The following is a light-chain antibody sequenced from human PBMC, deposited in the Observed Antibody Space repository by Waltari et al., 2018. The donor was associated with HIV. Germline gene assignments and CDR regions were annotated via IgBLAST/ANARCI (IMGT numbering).Light chain of an antibody. V-gene: IGKV1-5*03. J-gene: IGKJ2*01. Sequence: DIELTQSPSPMSASVAERVTITCRPSQSSNRSLAWYQQKPGKAPNLLIYEASTLQSGVPSRFSGSGFGTEFTLTISSLQPDDFATYYCQQYYTYSPYTFGQGTKVAIK. CDR3: QQYYTYSPYT. CDR2: EAS. CDR1: QSSNRS.